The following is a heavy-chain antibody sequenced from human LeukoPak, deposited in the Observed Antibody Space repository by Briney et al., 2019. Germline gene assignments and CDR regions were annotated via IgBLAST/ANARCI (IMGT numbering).Heavy chain of an antibody. J-gene: IGHJ4*02. D-gene: IGHD6-19*01. V-gene: IGHV3-23*01. Sequence: GGSLRISCAASGFSFNSYAMTWVRQAPGKGLEWVSGISGGGDSTYYADSVKGRFTISRDNSKNTLYLQMNSLRAEDTAVYFCAKDQGSGWYQNDYWGQGTLVTVSS. CDR1: GFSFNSYA. CDR3: AKDQGSGWYQNDY. CDR2: ISGGGDST.